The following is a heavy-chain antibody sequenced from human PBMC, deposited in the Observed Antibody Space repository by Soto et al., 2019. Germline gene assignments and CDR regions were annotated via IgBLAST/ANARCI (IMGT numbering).Heavy chain of an antibody. CDR3: ARRDRNGGYYDY. J-gene: IGHJ4*02. CDR1: GFTFSDYW. Sequence: SLRLSCAASGFTFSDYWMHWVRQPPGKGPECVSRISGDGSATNYANFVKGRFTISRDNAKNTLYLEMNSLRSDDTAVYYCARRDRNGGYYDYWGQGTLVTVSS. CDR2: ISGDGSAT. V-gene: IGHV3-74*01. D-gene: IGHD2-8*01.